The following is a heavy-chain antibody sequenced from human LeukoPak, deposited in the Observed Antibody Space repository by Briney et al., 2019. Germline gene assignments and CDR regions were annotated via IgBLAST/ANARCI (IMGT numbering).Heavy chain of an antibody. CDR2: ISDSGGST. Sequence: GGSLRLSCAASGFTFSNYAMSWVRQAPGKRLEWVSAISDSGGSTYYADSVKGRFTISRDNSKNTLYLQMDSLRAEDTALYYCAKRPIAVAGKGYYFDSWGQGTLVTVSS. CDR3: AKRPIAVAGKGYYFDS. V-gene: IGHV3-23*01. CDR1: GFTFSNYA. J-gene: IGHJ4*02. D-gene: IGHD6-19*01.